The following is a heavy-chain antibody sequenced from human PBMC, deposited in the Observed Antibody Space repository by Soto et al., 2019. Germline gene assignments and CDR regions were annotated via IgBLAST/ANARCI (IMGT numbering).Heavy chain of an antibody. V-gene: IGHV4-61*08. D-gene: IGHD2-15*01. CDR1: GAALSSGGYF. J-gene: IGHJ4*02. CDR3: ARGSGGNPGY. CDR2: IYYSGST. Sequence: PSETLSLTCTVSGAALSSGGYFYTWVRQPPGKGLEWIGYIYYSGSTNYSPSLKSRVTMSVDTSKNQFTLKLSSVTAADTAVYYCARGSGGNPGYWGQGTLVTVSS.